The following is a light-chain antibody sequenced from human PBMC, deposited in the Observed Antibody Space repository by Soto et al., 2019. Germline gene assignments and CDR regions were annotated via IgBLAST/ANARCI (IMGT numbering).Light chain of an antibody. CDR3: HQYYTTPYT. Sequence: DIVMTQSPDSLAVSLGERATINCKSSQSVLYSSDNKNYLAWYQQKPGQPPNLLIYWASTRESGVPDRFSGSGSGTDFTLTISSLQAEDVAVYYCHQYYTTPYTFGQGTKLEIK. J-gene: IGKJ2*01. V-gene: IGKV4-1*01. CDR1: QSVLYSSDNKNY. CDR2: WAS.